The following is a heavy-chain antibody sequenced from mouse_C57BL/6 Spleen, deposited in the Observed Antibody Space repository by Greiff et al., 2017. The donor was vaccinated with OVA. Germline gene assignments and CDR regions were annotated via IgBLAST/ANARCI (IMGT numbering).Heavy chain of an antibody. Sequence: QVQLKQPGAELVKPGASVKLSCKASGYTFTSYWMHWVKQRPGQGLEWIGMIHPNSGSTNYNEKFKSKATLTVDKSSSTAYMQLSSLTSEDSAVYYCARGGTTVVATSGDYWGQGTSVTVSS. D-gene: IGHD1-1*01. CDR3: ARGGTTVVATSGDY. CDR2: IHPNSGST. CDR1: GYTFTSYW. J-gene: IGHJ4*01. V-gene: IGHV1-64*01.